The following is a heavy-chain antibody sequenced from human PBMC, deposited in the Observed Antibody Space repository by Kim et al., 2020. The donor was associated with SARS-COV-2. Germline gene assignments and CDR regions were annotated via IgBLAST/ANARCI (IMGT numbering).Heavy chain of an antibody. V-gene: IGHV3-74*01. CDR3: ARGFFRNGFDV. Sequence: GESLRLSCAASGFTFNDYWINWVRQAPGKGLVWVSRISSDGSSTNYADSVKGRFTMSRDNAENTVYLQMNSLRAEDTAVYYCARGFFRNGFDVWGQGTTVTVSS. CDR1: GFTFNDYW. D-gene: IGHD3-3*01. J-gene: IGHJ6*02. CDR2: ISSDGSST.